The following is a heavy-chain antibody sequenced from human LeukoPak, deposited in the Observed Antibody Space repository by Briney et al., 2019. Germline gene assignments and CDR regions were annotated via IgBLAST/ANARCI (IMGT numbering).Heavy chain of an antibody. D-gene: IGHD3-9*01. V-gene: IGHV3-30*18. CDR1: GFTFSSYG. Sequence: GGSPRLSCAASGFTFSSYGMHWVRQAPGKGLEWVAVISYDGSNKYYADSVKGRFTISRDNSKSTLYLQMNSLRAEDTAVYYCAKGKGDYDILTGDFYYYGMDVWGKGTTVTVSS. CDR2: ISYDGSNK. CDR3: AKGKGDYDILTGDFYYYGMDV. J-gene: IGHJ6*04.